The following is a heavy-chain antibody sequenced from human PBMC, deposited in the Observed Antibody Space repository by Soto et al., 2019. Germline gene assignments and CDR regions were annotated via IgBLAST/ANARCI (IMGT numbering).Heavy chain of an antibody. CDR3: AATYCGGDCYPGDY. CDR1: GFTVSSNY. D-gene: IGHD2-21*02. Sequence: EVQLEESGGGLVQPGGSLRLSCAASGFTVSSNYMSWVRQAPGKGLEWVSVIYSGGSTYYADSVKGRFTISRDNSKNTLYLQMNSLRAEDTAVYYCAATYCGGDCYPGDYWGQGTLVTVSS. CDR2: IYSGGST. J-gene: IGHJ4*02. V-gene: IGHV3-66*01.